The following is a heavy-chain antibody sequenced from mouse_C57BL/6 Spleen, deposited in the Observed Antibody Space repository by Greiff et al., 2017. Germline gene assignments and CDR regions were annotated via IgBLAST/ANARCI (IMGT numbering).Heavy chain of an antibody. V-gene: IGHV3-6*01. CDR1: GYSITSGYY. CDR2: ISYDGSN. Sequence: DVKLQESGPGLVKPSQSLSLTCSVTGYSITSGYYWNWIRQFPGNKLEWMGYISYDGSNNYNPSLKNRISITRDTSKNQFFLKLNSVTTEDTATYYCARSGDYGYDFDYWGQGTTLTVSS. J-gene: IGHJ2*01. CDR3: ARSGDYGYDFDY. D-gene: IGHD2-2*01.